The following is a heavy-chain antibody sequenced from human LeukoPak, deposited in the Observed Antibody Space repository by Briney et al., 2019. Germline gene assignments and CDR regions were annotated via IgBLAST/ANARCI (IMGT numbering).Heavy chain of an antibody. J-gene: IGHJ5*02. V-gene: IGHV4-34*01. Sequence: PSETLSLTCAVYGGSFSGYYWSWIRQPPGKGLEWIGEINHSGSTNYNPSLKSRVTISVDTSKNQFSLKLSSVTAADTAVYYCARGWKKQRYFDWLLSPSWFDPWGQGTLVTVSS. D-gene: IGHD3-9*01. CDR1: GGSFSGYY. CDR3: ARGWKKQRYFDWLLSPSWFDP. CDR2: INHSGST.